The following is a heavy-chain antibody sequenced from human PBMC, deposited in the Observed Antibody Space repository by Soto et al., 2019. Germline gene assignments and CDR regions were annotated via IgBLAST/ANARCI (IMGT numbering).Heavy chain of an antibody. CDR2: VYHSATT. Sequence: PSETLSLTCNVSGGSVDSAHHFWSWLRLPPGKGLEWIGYVYHSATTNYSPSLRSRVTISADTSKNQFSLMLQSVTAADTALYFCARGDRGSGHYGMDVWGRGTSVTV. CDR3: ARGDRGSGHYGMDV. D-gene: IGHD2-15*01. J-gene: IGHJ6*02. V-gene: IGHV4-61*01. CDR1: GGSVDSAHHF.